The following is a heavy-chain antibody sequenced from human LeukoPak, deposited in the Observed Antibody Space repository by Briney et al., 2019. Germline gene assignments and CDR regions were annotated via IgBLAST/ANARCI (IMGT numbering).Heavy chain of an antibody. V-gene: IGHV3-11*04. CDR1: GFTFSDYY. CDR2: ITTSGSAT. CDR3: ARDRVDTAAFDP. D-gene: IGHD5-18*01. J-gene: IGHJ5*02. Sequence: GGSLRLSCAASGFTFSDYYMSWIRQAPGKGLEWVSYITTSGSATYHADSVKGRFTISRDNAKNSLYLQMNSLRAEDTAVYYCARDRVDTAAFDPWGQGTLVTVSS.